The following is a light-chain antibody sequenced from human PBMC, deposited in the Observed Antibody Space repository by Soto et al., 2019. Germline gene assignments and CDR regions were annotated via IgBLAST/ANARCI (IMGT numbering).Light chain of an antibody. V-gene: IGKV1-5*01. Sequence: DIQMTQSPSTLSASVGDRVTITCRASQSINNWLAWYQQKSGKAPKLLIYEASSLESGVSSRFSGSGSGTEFTLTISSLQPDDFATYYCQQYKSYPMYTFGQGTKVEIK. CDR1: QSINNW. J-gene: IGKJ2*01. CDR2: EAS. CDR3: QQYKSYPMYT.